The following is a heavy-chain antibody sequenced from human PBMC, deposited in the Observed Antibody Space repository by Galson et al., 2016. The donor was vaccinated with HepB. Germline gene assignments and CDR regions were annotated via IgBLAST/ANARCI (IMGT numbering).Heavy chain of an antibody. CDR1: GFTFSSYG. CDR2: ISSSSSYI. CDR3: ARDFFRPTGALDI. D-gene: IGHD2/OR15-2a*01. Sequence: SLRLSCAASGFTFSSYGLNWVRQAPGKGLEWVSSISSSSSYINYADSVKGRFNISRDNAKNSLNLQMNSLRADDTDVYYCARDFFRPTGALDIWGQGTMVTVSS. V-gene: IGHV3-21*01. J-gene: IGHJ3*02.